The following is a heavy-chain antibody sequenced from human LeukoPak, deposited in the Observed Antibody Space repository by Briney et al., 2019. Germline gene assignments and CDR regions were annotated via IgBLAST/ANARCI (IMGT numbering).Heavy chain of an antibody. CDR1: GGSISSYY. V-gene: IGHV4-59*01. CDR3: ARGLYDYYFDY. CDR2: IYYSGST. J-gene: IGHJ4*02. D-gene: IGHD3-3*01. Sequence: SETLSLTCTVSGGSISSYYWSWIRQPPGKGLEWIGYIYYSGSTNYKPSLKRRVTISVDTSKNQFSLKLSSVTAADTAVYYCARGLYDYYFDYWGQGTLVTVSS.